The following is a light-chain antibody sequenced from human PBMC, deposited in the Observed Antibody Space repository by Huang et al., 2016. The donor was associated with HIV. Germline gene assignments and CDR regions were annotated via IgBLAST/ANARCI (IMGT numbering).Light chain of an antibody. CDR1: QTIANN. CDR3: QQYNVWPYT. CDR2: GAS. Sequence: LLTQSPVTLSVSPGENVTLSCRASQTIANNLAWYQQRRGQAPSLLIYGASTRIIDIPGRFNGSASGTQFTLTITSLQPDDFTVYFCQQYNVWPYTFGQGTKLEIK. J-gene: IGKJ2*01. V-gene: IGKV3-15*01.